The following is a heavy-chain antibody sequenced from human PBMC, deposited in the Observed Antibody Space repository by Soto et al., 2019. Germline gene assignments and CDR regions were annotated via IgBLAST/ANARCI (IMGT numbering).Heavy chain of an antibody. CDR1: GDSINSNYC. CDR3: ARDTGWGLGY. D-gene: IGHD6-19*01. CDR2: IYYSGGT. V-gene: IGHV4-4*02. J-gene: IGHJ4*02. Sequence: QVQLQESGPGLVRPSGTLSLTCAVSGDSINSNYCWTWVRQPPGKGLEWIAEIYYSGGTSYNPSLTSRVTISMYKSKNQFSLNLTSVTAADTAMYYCARDTGWGLGYWGQGTLVTVSS.